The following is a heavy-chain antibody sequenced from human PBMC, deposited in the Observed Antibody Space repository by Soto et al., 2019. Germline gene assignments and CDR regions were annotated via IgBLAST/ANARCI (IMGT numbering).Heavy chain of an antibody. CDR2: ITHLSSQT. Sequence: PEGTLRLSCVACGFNLRDYYMAWFRQAPGNGLEWLSYITHLSSQTNYAESVKVQFTITRDNAKATLYLEMNSLSADDTAVYYCGRRFSHYYGLEVWGQGTKVTVSS. CDR3: GRRFSHYYGLEV. CDR1: GFNLRDYY. J-gene: IGHJ6*02. V-gene: IGHV3-11*03.